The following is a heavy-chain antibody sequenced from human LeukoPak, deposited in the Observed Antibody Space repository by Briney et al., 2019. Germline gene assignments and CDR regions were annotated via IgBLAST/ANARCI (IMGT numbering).Heavy chain of an antibody. D-gene: IGHD3-22*01. CDR2: ISWDGGST. CDR1: GFTFDDYT. CDR3: AKERGAYYYDSSGRAEY. V-gene: IGHV3-43*01. J-gene: IGHJ4*02. Sequence: GGSLRLSCAASGFTFDDYTMHWVRQAPGKGLEWVSLISWDGGSTYYADSVKGRFTISRDNSKNTLYLQMNSLRAEDTAVYYCAKERGAYYYDSSGRAEYWGQGTLVTVSS.